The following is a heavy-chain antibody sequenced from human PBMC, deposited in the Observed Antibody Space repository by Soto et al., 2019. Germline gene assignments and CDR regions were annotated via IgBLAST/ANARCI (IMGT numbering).Heavy chain of an antibody. Sequence: TSETLSLTCSVSGASIRSTSYYWGWIRQPPGKGLEWIGSIYYSGSTHYNPSLKSRVTISVDTSKNYFSLNLSSLTAADTAVFYCAKTTYYYGSGSYYRWFDPWGHGTLVTVSS. CDR1: GASIRSTSYY. CDR3: AKTTYYYGSGSYYRWFDP. J-gene: IGHJ5*02. CDR2: IYYSGST. D-gene: IGHD3-10*01. V-gene: IGHV4-39*02.